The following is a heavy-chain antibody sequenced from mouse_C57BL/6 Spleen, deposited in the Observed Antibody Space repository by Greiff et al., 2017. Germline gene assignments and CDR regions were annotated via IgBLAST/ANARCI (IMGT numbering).Heavy chain of an antibody. V-gene: IGHV1-64*01. CDR2: IHPNSGST. CDR1: GYTFTSYW. D-gene: IGHD1-1*01. CDR3: ASITTVVAKDYWYFDV. J-gene: IGHJ1*03. Sequence: VQLQQPGAELVKPGASVKLSCKASGYTFTSYWMHWVKQRPGQGLEWIGMIHPNSGSTNYNEKFKSKATLTVDKSSSTAYMQLSSLTSEDSAVYYCASITTVVAKDYWYFDVWGTGTTVTVSS.